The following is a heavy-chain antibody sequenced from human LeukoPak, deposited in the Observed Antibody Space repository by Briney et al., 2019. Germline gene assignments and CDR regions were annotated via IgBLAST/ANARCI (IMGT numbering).Heavy chain of an antibody. CDR1: GFTFSSYS. V-gene: IGHV3-48*01. CDR2: ISSSSSTI. CDR3: AGKNSFDY. Sequence: GGSLRLSCAASGFTFSSYSMNWVRQAPGKGLEWVSYISSSSSTIYYEDSVKGRFTISRDNAKNSLYLQMNSLRAEDTAVYYCAGKNSFDYWGQGTLVTVSS. D-gene: IGHD2/OR15-2a*01. J-gene: IGHJ4*02.